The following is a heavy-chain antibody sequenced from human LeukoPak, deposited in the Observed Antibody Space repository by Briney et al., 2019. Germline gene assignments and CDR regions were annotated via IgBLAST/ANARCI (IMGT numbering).Heavy chain of an antibody. CDR3: VRVVIDSSGSYYSFFDY. CDR1: GYTFTYYD. V-gene: IGHV1-8*01. J-gene: IGHJ4*02. CDR2: MNPHNGNT. D-gene: IGHD3-22*01. Sequence: ASVKVSCKASGYTFTYYDINWVRQATGQGLEWMGWMNPHNGNTGYAQKFQGTVTMTRDTSISTVYMELSSLRSEDTAVYYCVRVVIDSSGSYYSFFDYWGQGTLVTVSS.